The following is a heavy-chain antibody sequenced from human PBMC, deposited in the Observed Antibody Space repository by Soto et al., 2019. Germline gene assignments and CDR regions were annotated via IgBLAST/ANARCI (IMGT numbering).Heavy chain of an antibody. D-gene: IGHD4-17*01. V-gene: IGHV4-30-4*01. Sequence: SETLSLTCTVSGGSISSGDYYWSWIRQPPGKGLEWIGYIYYSGSTYYNPSLKSRVTISVDTSKNQFSLKLSSVTAADTAVYYCAREYVYGGTPCDFDYWGQGTLVTVSS. J-gene: IGHJ4*02. CDR1: GGSISSGDYY. CDR3: AREYVYGGTPCDFDY. CDR2: IYYSGST.